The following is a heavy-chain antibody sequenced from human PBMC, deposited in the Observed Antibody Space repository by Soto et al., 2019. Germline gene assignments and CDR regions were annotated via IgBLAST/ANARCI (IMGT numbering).Heavy chain of an antibody. D-gene: IGHD3-10*01. Sequence: QVQLQESGPGLVKPSETLSLTCTVSGGSISSYYWSWIRQPPGKGLQWIGYIYYSGSTNYNPSLKXRXTXSXXTSKNQFSLKLSSVTAADTAVYYCARLHGSGGGYYYYGMDVWGQGTTVSVSS. J-gene: IGHJ6*02. V-gene: IGHV4-59*01. CDR1: GGSISSYY. CDR2: IYYSGST. CDR3: ARLHGSGGGYYYYGMDV.